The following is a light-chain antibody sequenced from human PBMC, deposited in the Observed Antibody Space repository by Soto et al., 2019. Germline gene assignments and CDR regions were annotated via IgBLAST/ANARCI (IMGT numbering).Light chain of an antibody. J-gene: IGKJ1*01. CDR3: KHYNSYSEA. CDR1: QTISSW. Sequence: DIQMTQSPSTLSAYVGYRVTITCRSSQTISSWLAWYQQKPGKAPKLLIYKASTLKSGVPSRFSGSGSGTEFTLTISSLQPDDFATYYCKHYNSYSEAFGKGTKVDIK. CDR2: KAS. V-gene: IGKV1-5*03.